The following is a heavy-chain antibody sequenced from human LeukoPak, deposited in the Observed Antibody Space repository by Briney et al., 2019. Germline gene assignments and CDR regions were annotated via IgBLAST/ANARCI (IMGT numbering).Heavy chain of an antibody. J-gene: IGHJ2*01. CDR3: AKMIVLRYFDWLGYFDL. CDR1: GFTFSSYA. Sequence: GGSLRLSCAASGFTFSSYAMSWVRQAPGKGLEWVSAISGSGGSAYYADSVKGRFTISRDNSKNTLYLQMNSLRAEDTAVYYCAKMIVLRYFDWLGYFDLWGRGTLVTVSS. V-gene: IGHV3-23*01. CDR2: ISGSGGSA. D-gene: IGHD3-9*01.